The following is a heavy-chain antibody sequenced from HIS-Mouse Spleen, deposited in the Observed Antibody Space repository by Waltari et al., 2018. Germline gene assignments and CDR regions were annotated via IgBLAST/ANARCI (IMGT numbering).Heavy chain of an antibody. CDR1: GGSISSSSYY. CDR2: IYYSGRT. D-gene: IGHD1-26*01. Sequence: QLQLQESGPGLVKPSETLSLTCTVSGGSISSSSYYWGWIRQPPGKGLEWIGSIYYSGRTYYTPSLKSRVTISVDTSKNQFSLKLSSVTAADTAVYYCARLSGSYYYYYYGMDVWGQGTTVTVSS. V-gene: IGHV4-39*07. CDR3: ARLSGSYYYYYYGMDV. J-gene: IGHJ6*02.